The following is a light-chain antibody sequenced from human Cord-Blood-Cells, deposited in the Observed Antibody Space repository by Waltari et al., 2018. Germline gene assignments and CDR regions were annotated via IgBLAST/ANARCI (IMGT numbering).Light chain of an antibody. CDR2: EVS. CDR1: SSDVGGYNY. Sequence: QSALTQPASVSGSPGQSITISCTGTSSDVGGYNYVSWYQQHPGKAPKLMLYEVSNRPSGVSNRFAGSKSGNTASLTIAGRQAEDEADYYCSSYTSSSTLVFGTGTKVTVL. V-gene: IGLV2-14*01. CDR3: SSYTSSSTLV. J-gene: IGLJ1*01.